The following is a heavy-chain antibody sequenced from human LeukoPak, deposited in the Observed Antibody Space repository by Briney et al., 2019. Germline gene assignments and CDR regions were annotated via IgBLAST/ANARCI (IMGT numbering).Heavy chain of an antibody. CDR1: GGSISIDTFY. Sequence: SETLSLTCTVSGGSISIDTFYWGWIRQPPGKGLEWIGSIYYSGNTYYNPSVETRVTISVDTSKNQFSLRLSSVTAADTAVYYCVRRKDPGSNDYYYGMDVWGQGTSVTVSS. CDR3: VRRKDPGSNDYYYGMDV. V-gene: IGHV4-39*01. J-gene: IGHJ6*02. CDR2: IYYSGNT.